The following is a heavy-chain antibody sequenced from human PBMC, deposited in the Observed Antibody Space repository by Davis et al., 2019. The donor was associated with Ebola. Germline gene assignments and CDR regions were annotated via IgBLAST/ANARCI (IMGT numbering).Heavy chain of an antibody. CDR2: ISWNSGSI. V-gene: IGHV3-9*01. Sequence: SLKISCAASGFTFDDYAMHWVRQAPGKGLEWVSGISWNSGSIGYADSVKGRFTISRDNAKNSLYLQMNSLRAEDTALYYCAKPIWGGEYYYYGMDVWGQGTTVTVSS. D-gene: IGHD3-16*01. J-gene: IGHJ6*02. CDR1: GFTFDDYA. CDR3: AKPIWGGEYYYYGMDV.